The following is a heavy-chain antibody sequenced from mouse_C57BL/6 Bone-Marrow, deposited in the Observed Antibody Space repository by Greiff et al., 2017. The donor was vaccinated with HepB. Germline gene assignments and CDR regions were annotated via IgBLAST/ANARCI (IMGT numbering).Heavy chain of an antibody. J-gene: IGHJ4*01. Sequence: QVQLQQSGAELMKPGASVKLSCKATGYTFTGYWIEWVKQRPGHGLEWIGEILPGSGSTNYNEKFKGKATFTADKSSNTAYMQLSSLTTEDSDIYYCARYRFVLYYAMDDWGQGTSVTVSS. CDR1: GYTFTGYW. V-gene: IGHV1-9*01. CDR3: ARYRFVLYYAMDD. CDR2: ILPGSGST.